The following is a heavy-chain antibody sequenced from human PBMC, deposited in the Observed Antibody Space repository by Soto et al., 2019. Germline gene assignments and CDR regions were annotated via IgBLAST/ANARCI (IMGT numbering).Heavy chain of an antibody. Sequence: QVQLRESGPGLVKPSETLSLTCNVSGGPISGYYWNWVRQPAGKGLEWIGRIYSAGTTDLNPSLKSRVIMSVDTSSNQFSLKLLSVTAADTAVYYCAANWRGAYEGLFDLWGQGTTVTVS. CDR3: AANWRGAYEGLFDL. CDR1: GGPISGYY. CDR2: IYSAGTT. V-gene: IGHV4-4*07. J-gene: IGHJ3*01. D-gene: IGHD1-1*01.